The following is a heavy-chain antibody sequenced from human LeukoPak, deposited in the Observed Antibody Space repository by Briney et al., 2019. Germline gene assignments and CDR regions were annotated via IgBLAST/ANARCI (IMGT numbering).Heavy chain of an antibody. CDR1: GGSISSSSYS. D-gene: IGHD6-19*01. CDR2: IYYSGST. J-gene: IGHJ5*02. V-gene: IGHV4-39*01. CDR3: EVQWLVRGWFDP. Sequence: SETLSLTCTVSGGSISSSSYSWGWIRQPPGKGLEWIGSIYYSGSTYYNPSLKSRVTISVDTSKNQFSLKLSSVTAADTAVYYCEVQWLVRGWFDPWGQGALVTVSS.